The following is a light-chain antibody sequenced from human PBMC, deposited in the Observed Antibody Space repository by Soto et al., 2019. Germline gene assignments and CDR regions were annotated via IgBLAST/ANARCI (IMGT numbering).Light chain of an antibody. CDR1: QGISSW. J-gene: IGKJ5*01. V-gene: IGKV1-33*01. CDR3: QQYENLPT. CDR2: DAS. Sequence: DIQMTQSPSSVSASVGDRVTITCRASQGISSWLAWYQQKPGRAPKLLIYDASNLEAGVPSRFRGSGSGTDFTFTISRLQPEDIATYYCQQYENLPTFGQGTRLAIK.